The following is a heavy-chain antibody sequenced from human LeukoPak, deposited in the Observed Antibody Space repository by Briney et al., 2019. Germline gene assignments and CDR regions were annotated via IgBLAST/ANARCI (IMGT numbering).Heavy chain of an antibody. CDR1: GGSISSSSYY. D-gene: IGHD2-2*01. J-gene: IGHJ4*02. CDR3: ARHVNQDIVVVPAAIEDY. Sequence: SETLSLTCTVSGGSISSSSYYWGWIRQPPGKGLEWIGSIYYSGSTYYNPSLKSRVTISVYTSKNQFSLKLSSVTAADTAVYYCARHVNQDIVVVPAAIEDYWGQGTLVTVSS. V-gene: IGHV4-39*01. CDR2: IYYSGST.